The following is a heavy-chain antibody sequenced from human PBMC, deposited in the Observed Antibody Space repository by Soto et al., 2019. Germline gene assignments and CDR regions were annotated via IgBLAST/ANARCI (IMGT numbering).Heavy chain of an antibody. CDR3: ARDQGDSSGYYPPAFDI. V-gene: IGHV1-46*01. Sequence: ASVKVSCKASGYTFTSYYIHWVRQAPGQGLEWMGVINPSGGSTRYAQKFQGRVTMTRDTSTSTVYMELSSLRSEDTAVYYCARDQGDSSGYYPPAFDIWGQGTMVTVSS. D-gene: IGHD3-22*01. CDR2: INPSGGST. J-gene: IGHJ3*02. CDR1: GYTFTSYY.